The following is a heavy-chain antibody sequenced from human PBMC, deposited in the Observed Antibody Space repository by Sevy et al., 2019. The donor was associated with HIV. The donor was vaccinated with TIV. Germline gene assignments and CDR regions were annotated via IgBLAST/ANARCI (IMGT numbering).Heavy chain of an antibody. CDR3: TSEFICARYGSARVDN. D-gene: IGHD2-21*01. Sequence: GGSLRLSCVASGFTFSSYSMSWVRQAPGKGLEWVSYISSISSTKNYADSVKGRFTISRDNAKNRLYLQMNGLRDEDTAGYDCTSEFICARYGSARVDNWGQRTLVTVSS. CDR2: ISSISSTK. J-gene: IGHJ4*02. V-gene: IGHV3-48*02. CDR1: GFTFSSYS.